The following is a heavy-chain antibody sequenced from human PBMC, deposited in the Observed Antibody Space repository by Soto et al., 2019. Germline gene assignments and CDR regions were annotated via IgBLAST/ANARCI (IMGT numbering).Heavy chain of an antibody. CDR3: AKGRGDNSGRRAYDY. V-gene: IGHV3-23*01. CDR1: GFTFNIYA. Sequence: EVRLLESGGGLVQPGRSLRLSCAASGFTFNIYAMNWVRQAPGKGLEWVSSISGGGGTTYYADSMKGRFTISRDNSKNTRFLQMSSLRAEDTAVYYCAKGRGDNSGRRAYDYWGQGTLVTVSS. D-gene: IGHD6-19*01. J-gene: IGHJ4*02. CDR2: ISGGGGTT.